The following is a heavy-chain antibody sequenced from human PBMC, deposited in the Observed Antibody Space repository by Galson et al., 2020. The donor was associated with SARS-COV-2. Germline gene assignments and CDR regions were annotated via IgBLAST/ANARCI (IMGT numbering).Heavy chain of an antibody. CDR2: INYSGSGDT. CDR3: ARQSSQYAFDI. J-gene: IGHJ3*02. CDR1: GGALSGYY. V-gene: IGHV4-34*01. Sequence: SETLSLTCAVHGGALSGYYWSWIRQSPGQGLEWIGEINYSGSGDTNYNPSLKSRVAIPGDTSKNQFFLRLMSVTAADTAMYYCARQSSQYAFDIWGQGTMVTVSS.